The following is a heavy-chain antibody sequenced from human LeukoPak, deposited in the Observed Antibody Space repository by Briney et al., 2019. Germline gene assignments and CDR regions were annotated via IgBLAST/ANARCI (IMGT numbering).Heavy chain of an antibody. CDR3: AELGITMIGGV. CDR1: GFTFSSYN. J-gene: IGHJ6*04. CDR2: ISSSSDYI. V-gene: IGHV3-21*01. D-gene: IGHD3-10*02. Sequence: GGSLRLSCAASGFTFSSYNMNWVRQAPGKGLEWVSSISSSSDYIYYADSVKGRFTISRNNAKNSLYLQMNSLRAEDTAVYYCAELGITMIGGVWGKGTTVTISS.